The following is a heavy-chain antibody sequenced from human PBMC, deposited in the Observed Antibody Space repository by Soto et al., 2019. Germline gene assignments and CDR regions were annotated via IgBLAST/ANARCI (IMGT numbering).Heavy chain of an antibody. J-gene: IGHJ5*02. V-gene: IGHV1-69*13. CDR3: ARDNFQAATGTLNWFDP. CDR2: IIPMYGTA. D-gene: IGHD6-13*01. Sequence: SVKVSCKASGGTFSSYAIIWVRQAPGQGLEWMGVIIPMYGTADYAQKFQGRVTITADESTSTAYMELSSLRSEDTAVYYCARDNFQAATGTLNWFDPWGQGTLVTVSS. CDR1: GGTFSSYA.